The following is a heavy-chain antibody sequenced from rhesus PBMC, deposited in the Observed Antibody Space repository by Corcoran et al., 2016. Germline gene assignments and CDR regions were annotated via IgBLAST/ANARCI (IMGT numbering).Heavy chain of an antibody. D-gene: IGHD5-12*01. J-gene: IGHJ4*01. CDR1: GFTFSSYE. CDR3: TRDRGYSYSFDY. Sequence: DVQLVESGGGLVKPGGSLRLSCVASGFTFSSYEMHWVRQAPGKGLEWVSVISESGGTIYYADSVKCRVTISRDNAKNSLFLQMNSLRAEDTAVYYCTRDRGYSYSFDYWGQGVLVTVSS. CDR2: ISESGGTI. V-gene: IGHV3-100*02.